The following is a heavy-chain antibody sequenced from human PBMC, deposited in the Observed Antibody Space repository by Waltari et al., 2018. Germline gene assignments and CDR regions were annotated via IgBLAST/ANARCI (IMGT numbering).Heavy chain of an antibody. D-gene: IGHD2-15*01. J-gene: IGHJ6*02. CDR1: GGSFSGYY. CDR2: INHAGYT. Sequence: QVQLQQWGAGLLQSSETLSLTCAVYGGSFSGYYWGWVRQPPGKGLEWIGEINHAGYTKNNPSVGSRVTMSADTSKSQLSLNLTSVTAADTAVYYCVRLEDCTGPGGHCYSGDPFALDVWVQGTTVTVSS. CDR3: VRLEDCTGPGGHCYSGDPFALDV. V-gene: IGHV4-34*02.